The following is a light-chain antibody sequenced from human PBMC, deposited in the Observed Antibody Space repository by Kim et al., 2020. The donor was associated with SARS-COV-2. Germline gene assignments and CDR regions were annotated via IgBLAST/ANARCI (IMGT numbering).Light chain of an antibody. CDR3: HRNVNPPYL. J-gene: IGKJ2*01. CDR1: QDISNY. V-gene: IGKV1-33*01. CDR2: DAS. Sequence: DIQMTQSPSSLSASVGDRVTITCQASQDISNYLNWYQQKPGKAPKLLIYDASNLETGVPSRFSGSGSGTDFTFTISSLQPEDIATYYCHRNVNPPYLFGQGPKLEL.